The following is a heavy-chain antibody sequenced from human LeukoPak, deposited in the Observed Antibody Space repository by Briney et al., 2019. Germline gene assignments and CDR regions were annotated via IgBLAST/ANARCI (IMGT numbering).Heavy chain of an antibody. D-gene: IGHD2-15*01. V-gene: IGHV3-7*03. CDR2: IKEDGSER. J-gene: IGHJ4*02. CDR1: AFIFSGHW. Sequence: GGSLRLSCEGSAFIFSGHWMNWVRQTPGKGLEWVASIKEDGSERQYVDSVKGRFSISRDNTKGSLFLQLNSLRAEDTAVYYCARGLFERGYCSGGSCYAIGYWGQGTLVTVSS. CDR3: ARGLFERGYCSGGSCYAIGY.